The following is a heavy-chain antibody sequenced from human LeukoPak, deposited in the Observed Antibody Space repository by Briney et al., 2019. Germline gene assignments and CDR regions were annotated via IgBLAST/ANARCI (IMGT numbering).Heavy chain of an antibody. D-gene: IGHD2-15*01. J-gene: IGHJ4*02. V-gene: IGHV3-30-3*01. Sequence: PGRSPRLSCAASGFTFSSYAMHWVRQAPGKGLEWVAVISYDGSNKYYADSVKGRFTISRDNSKNTLYLQMNSLRAENTAVYYCARERGKQYCSGGSCYAGYFDYWGQGTLVTVSS. CDR3: ARERGKQYCSGGSCYAGYFDY. CDR2: ISYDGSNK. CDR1: GFTFSSYA.